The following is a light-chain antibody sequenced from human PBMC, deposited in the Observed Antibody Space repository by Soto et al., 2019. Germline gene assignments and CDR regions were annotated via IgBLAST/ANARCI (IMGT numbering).Light chain of an antibody. CDR1: QSVGTY. V-gene: IGKV3-11*01. Sequence: EIVLTQSPATLSLSAGERATLSGRASQSVGTYLAWYQQKSGQAPRLLIYDASNRATGIPARFSGSGSGTDFTLSISSLEPEDFAVYYCQQRSTWPLTFGGGTKVEI. J-gene: IGKJ4*01. CDR2: DAS. CDR3: QQRSTWPLT.